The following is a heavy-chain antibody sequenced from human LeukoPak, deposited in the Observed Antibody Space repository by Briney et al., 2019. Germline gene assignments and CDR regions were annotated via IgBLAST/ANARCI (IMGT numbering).Heavy chain of an antibody. CDR1: GFTFGDHY. V-gene: IGHV3-11*04. J-gene: IGHJ3*02. CDR3: ARDRNSIAAGRNAFDI. D-gene: IGHD6-13*01. Sequence: GGSLRLSCAASGFTFGDHYMSWIRQAPGKGLEWVSDISSSGRTIYYADSVKGRFTISRDNAKNSLYLQMSSLRAEDTAVYYCARDRNSIAAGRNAFDIWGQGTMVTVSS. CDR2: ISSSGRTI.